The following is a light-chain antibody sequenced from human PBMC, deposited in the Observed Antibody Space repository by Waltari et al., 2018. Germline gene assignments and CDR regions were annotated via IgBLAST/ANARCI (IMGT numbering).Light chain of an antibody. CDR2: DAS. CDR3: QQRSNWPLAT. V-gene: IGKV3-11*01. CDR1: QSVSSY. J-gene: IGKJ3*01. Sequence: EIVLTQSPATLSLSPGERATLSCRASQSVSSYLAWYQQKPGQAPRLLIYDASNRATGIPARFSGSGSGTDFTLTISSLEPEDFAVYSCQQRSNWPLATFGPGTKVDIK.